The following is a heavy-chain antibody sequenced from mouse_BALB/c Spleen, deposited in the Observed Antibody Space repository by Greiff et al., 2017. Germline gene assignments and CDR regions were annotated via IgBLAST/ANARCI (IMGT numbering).Heavy chain of an antibody. J-gene: IGHJ4*01. CDR2: ISYSGST. Sequence: EVKVEESGPGLVKPSQSLSLTCTVTGYSITSDYAWNWIRQFPGNKLEWMGYISYSGSTSYNPSLKSRISITRDTSKNQFFLQLNSVTTEDTATYYCARYAMDYWGQGTSVTVSS. V-gene: IGHV3-2*02. CDR3: ARYAMDY. CDR1: GYSITSDYA.